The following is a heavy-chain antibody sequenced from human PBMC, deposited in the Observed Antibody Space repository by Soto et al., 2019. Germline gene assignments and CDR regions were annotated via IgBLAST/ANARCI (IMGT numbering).Heavy chain of an antibody. J-gene: IGHJ4*02. CDR2: IWYDGSKQ. CDR1: GFTFSSYG. D-gene: IGHD3-3*01. V-gene: IGHV3-33*01. Sequence: QVQLVESGGGVVQPGTSLRLSCAPSGFTFSSYGMHWVRQAPGKGLEWVAVIWYDGSKQYYADSVKGRYTIARDNSKNTLYLQRNSLRAEDTAVYYCARYPGVTNYYFDYWGQGPLVTVSS. CDR3: ARYPGVTNYYFDY.